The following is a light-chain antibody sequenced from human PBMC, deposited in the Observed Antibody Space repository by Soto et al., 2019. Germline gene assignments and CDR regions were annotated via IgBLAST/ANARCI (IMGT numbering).Light chain of an antibody. J-gene: IGKJ4*01. CDR1: QSVSSN. CDR3: QQYNNWPLT. CDR2: GAS. V-gene: IGKV3-15*01. Sequence: EIVMTQSPATLSVSPGERATLSCRASQSVSSNLAWYQQKPGQAPRLLIYGASTRATGISARFSGSGSGTEFTLTISSLQSEDFAVYYCQQYNNWPLTFGGGTKAEIK.